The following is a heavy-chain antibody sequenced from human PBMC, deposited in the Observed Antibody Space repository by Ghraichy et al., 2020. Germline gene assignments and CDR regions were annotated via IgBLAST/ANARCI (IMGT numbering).Heavy chain of an antibody. CDR3: AGRRAAPNYWFFDL. V-gene: IGHV4-34*01. Sequence: SETLSLSCAVYGGSFSGYNWGWIRRPPGKGLEWIVEVNHGGSTNYNPSLKSRVTISVDTSKNQFSLKLRSLTAADTAVYYCAGRRAAPNYWFFDLWGRGTLVTVSS. D-gene: IGHD6-6*01. CDR1: GGSFSGYN. J-gene: IGHJ2*01. CDR2: VNHGGST.